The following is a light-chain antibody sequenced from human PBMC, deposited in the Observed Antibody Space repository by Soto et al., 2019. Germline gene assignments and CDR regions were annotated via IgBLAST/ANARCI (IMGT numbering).Light chain of an antibody. V-gene: IGKV3-11*01. CDR1: QSVSNY. CDR3: QQYNNWPET. J-gene: IGKJ5*01. Sequence: EIVLTQTPATLSLSPGEGATLSCRTSQSVSNYLAWYQQKPGQAPRLLMYDASNRATGIPARFSGGWSGTEFTLTISSLQSEDFAIYYCQQYNNWPETFGQGTRLEIK. CDR2: DAS.